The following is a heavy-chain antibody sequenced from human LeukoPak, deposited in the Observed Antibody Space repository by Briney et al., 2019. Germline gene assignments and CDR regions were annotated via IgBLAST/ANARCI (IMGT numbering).Heavy chain of an antibody. J-gene: IGHJ4*02. D-gene: IGHD2-15*01. CDR2: IYYSGST. CDR1: GGSISSYY. CDR3: ARHRDCSGGSCYFQYYFDY. Sequence: PSETLSLTCTVSGGSISSYYWSWLRQPPGKGLEGIGYIYYSGSTNYNPSLKSRVTISVDTSKNQFSLKLRSVTAADTAVYYCARHRDCSGGSCYFQYYFDYWGQGTLVTVSS. V-gene: IGHV4-59*08.